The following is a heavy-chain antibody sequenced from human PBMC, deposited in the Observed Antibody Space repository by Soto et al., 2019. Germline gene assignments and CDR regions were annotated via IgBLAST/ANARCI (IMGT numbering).Heavy chain of an antibody. CDR3: AKGKTQESHFYTSGDH. Sequence: GGSMRQSCAASEFTFSDYALTWVRKAPGNGLDCVSAIIGSGGSTFYADSVQGRFTISRDNSKNTVYLQMNSLRAEDTALYYCAKGKTQESHFYTSGDHGGPGIPVTVSS. J-gene: IGHJ5*02. CDR1: EFTFSDYA. D-gene: IGHD3-3*02. CDR2: IIGSGGST. V-gene: IGHV3-23*01.